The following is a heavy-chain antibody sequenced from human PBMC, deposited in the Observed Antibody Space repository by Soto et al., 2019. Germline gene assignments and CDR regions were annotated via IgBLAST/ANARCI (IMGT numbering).Heavy chain of an antibody. J-gene: IGHJ6*02. Sequence: EVQLLESGGGVVQHGGSLRLSCAAYGFTFSSYAMSWVRQAPGTGLEWVSAISGSGGSTYYADSVKCRFTIYRDNSKNTLYLQMNSLRVEDTAVYYCAKDTPLAAVAGGLGGFFDYYYGRDVWGQGTTVTFSS. CDR3: AKDTPLAAVAGGLGGFFDYYYGRDV. D-gene: IGHD6-13*01. CDR2: ISGSGGST. V-gene: IGHV3-23*01. CDR1: GFTFSSYA.